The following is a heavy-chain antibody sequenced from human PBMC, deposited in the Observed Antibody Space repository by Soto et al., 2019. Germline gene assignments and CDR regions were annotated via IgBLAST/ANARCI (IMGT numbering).Heavy chain of an antibody. V-gene: IGHV3-21*01. CDR1: GFIFSTYS. J-gene: IGHJ4*02. CDR2: ISRSSDHM. CDR3: TRALSGGRFDC. Sequence: EVQLVESGGGLVKPGGSLRLSCAASGFIFSTYSMNWVRQTPGKGLEWVSSISRSSDHMYYADSVRGRFTISRDNAKNRLSLQMQSLRAEDTAVYDCTRALSGGRFDCWGQGALVTVSS. D-gene: IGHD2-15*01.